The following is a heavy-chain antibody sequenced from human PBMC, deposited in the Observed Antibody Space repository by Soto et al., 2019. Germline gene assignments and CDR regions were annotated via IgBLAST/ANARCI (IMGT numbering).Heavy chain of an antibody. CDR1: GGSISSYY. Sequence: QVQLQESGPGLVKPSETLSLTCTVSGGSISSYYWSWIRQPPGKGLEWIGYIYYSGSTNYNPSLKSRVTISVDTSTNQFSLKLSSVTAADTAVYYCEREVTAAGVVGNYGMDVWGQGTTVTVSS. J-gene: IGHJ6*02. CDR2: IYYSGST. V-gene: IGHV4-59*01. D-gene: IGHD2-2*01. CDR3: EREVTAAGVVGNYGMDV.